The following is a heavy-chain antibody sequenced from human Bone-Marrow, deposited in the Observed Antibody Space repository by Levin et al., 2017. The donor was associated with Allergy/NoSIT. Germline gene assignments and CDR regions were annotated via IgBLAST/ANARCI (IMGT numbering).Heavy chain of an antibody. Sequence: GESLKISCAASGFTFSSYAMSWVRQAPGKGLEWVSAISGSGGSTYYADSVKGRFTISRDNSKNTLYLQMNSLRAEDTAVYYCAKDPFPDYYDSSGYGYYFDYWGQGTLVTVSS. CDR2: ISGSGGST. CDR3: AKDPFPDYYDSSGYGYYFDY. V-gene: IGHV3-23*01. J-gene: IGHJ4*02. CDR1: GFTFSSYA. D-gene: IGHD3-22*01.